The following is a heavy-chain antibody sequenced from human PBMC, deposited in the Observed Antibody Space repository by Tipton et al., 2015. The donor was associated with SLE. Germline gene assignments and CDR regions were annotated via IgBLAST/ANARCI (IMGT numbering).Heavy chain of an antibody. CDR2: ISSSGSTI. J-gene: IGHJ4*02. D-gene: IGHD6-19*01. V-gene: IGHV3-11*04. CDR1: GFTFSDYY. CDR3: ARDRWATLRYSSGWWGFDY. Sequence: SLRLSCAASGFTFSDYYMSWIRQAPGKGLEWVSYISSSGSTIYYADSVKGRFTISRDNAKNSLYLQMNSLRAEDTAVYYCARDRWATLRYSSGWWGFDYWGQGTLVTVSS.